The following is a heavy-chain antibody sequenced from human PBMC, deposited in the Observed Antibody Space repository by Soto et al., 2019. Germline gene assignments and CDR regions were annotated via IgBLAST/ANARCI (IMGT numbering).Heavy chain of an antibody. Sequence: GGCLRLSSVASGFTFSIYGMHWVRQAPGKGLEWVAIISYDGSNTYYADSVKGRFTISRDNSKNTMSLEMTSLGVEDTAIYYSAKDVGSSSWHALHIWGRGTMVTVSS. CDR1: GFTFSIYG. J-gene: IGHJ3*02. D-gene: IGHD6-13*01. CDR2: ISYDGSNT. V-gene: IGHV3-30*18. CDR3: AKDVGSSSWHALHI.